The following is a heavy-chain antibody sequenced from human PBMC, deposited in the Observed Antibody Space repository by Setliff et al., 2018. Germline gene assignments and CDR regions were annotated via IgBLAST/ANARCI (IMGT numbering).Heavy chain of an antibody. V-gene: IGHV1-18*01. CDR1: GYTFNTYG. D-gene: IGHD2-2*01. CDR2: ISAYKDKT. Sequence: ASVKVSCKSYGYTFNTYGISWVRQAPGQGPEWMGWISAYKDKTRSTERFQDRLTLTIDTSTNTVFMELRDLRADDTATYYCARDGGKYCATTSCLHFDYWGQGTQVTVSS. J-gene: IGHJ4*02. CDR3: ARDGGKYCATTSCLHFDY.